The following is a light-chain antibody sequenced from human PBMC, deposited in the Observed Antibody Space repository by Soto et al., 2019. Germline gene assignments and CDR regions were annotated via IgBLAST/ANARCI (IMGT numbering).Light chain of an antibody. CDR3: QQYNKWPSLT. J-gene: IGKJ4*01. CDR1: QSVSSN. Sequence: EIFMTQSPTTLSVSPVEIATPSCRASQSVSSNLAWYQQKPGQAPRLLIYGASTRATRIPVRFSGSGSGTEFTLTITSLQSEDVAVYYCQQYNKWPSLTFGGGTKVDI. V-gene: IGKV3-15*01. CDR2: GAS.